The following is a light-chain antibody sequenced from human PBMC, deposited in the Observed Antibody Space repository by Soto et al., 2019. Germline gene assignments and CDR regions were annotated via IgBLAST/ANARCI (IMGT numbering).Light chain of an antibody. CDR2: EVN. Sequence: SVLTQPRSVSGSPGQSVTISCTGTSSDVGGYNYVPWYQQHPGNAPRLMIYEVNNRPSGVPNRFSGSKSGNTASLTISGLQAEDEADYYCSSKTSSRTPFVFGTGTKVTVL. V-gene: IGLV2-14*01. CDR3: SSKTSSRTPFV. CDR1: SSDVGGYNY. J-gene: IGLJ1*01.